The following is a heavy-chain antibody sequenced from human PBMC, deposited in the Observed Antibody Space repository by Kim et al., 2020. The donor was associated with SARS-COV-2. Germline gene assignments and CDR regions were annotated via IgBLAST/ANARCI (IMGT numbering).Heavy chain of an antibody. CDR2: IKSKTDGGTT. J-gene: IGHJ4*02. CDR3: TTVSGRVGARRDY. Sequence: GGSLRLSCAASGFTFSNAWMSWVRQAPGKGLEWVGRIKSKTDGGTTDYAAPVKGRFTISRDDSKNTLYLQMNSLKTEDTAVYYCTTVSGRVGARRDYWGQGTLVTVSS. V-gene: IGHV3-15*01. CDR1: GFTFSNAW. D-gene: IGHD1-26*01.